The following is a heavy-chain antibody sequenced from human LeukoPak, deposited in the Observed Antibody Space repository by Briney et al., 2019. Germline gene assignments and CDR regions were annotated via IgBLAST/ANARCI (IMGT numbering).Heavy chain of an antibody. Sequence: GGSLRLSCAASGFTFRTYGIHWVRQAPGKGLEWAAVIWYDGSNKYYADSVKGRFTISRDNSKNTLYLQMNSLRAEDTAVYYCTTFYTRLTDYWGQGTLVTVSS. CDR3: TTFYTRLTDY. CDR2: IWYDGSNK. D-gene: IGHD2/OR15-2a*01. J-gene: IGHJ4*02. CDR1: GFTFRTYG. V-gene: IGHV3-33*01.